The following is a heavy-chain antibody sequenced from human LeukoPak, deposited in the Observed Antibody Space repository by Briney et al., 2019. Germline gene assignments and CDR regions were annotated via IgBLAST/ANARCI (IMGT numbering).Heavy chain of an antibody. CDR2: IYYTGTT. V-gene: IGHV4-59*01. CDR3: ARSLRAYSYGYFDY. J-gene: IGHJ4*02. CDR1: GGSLSSYY. Sequence: PSETLSLTCSVSGGSLSSYYWSWIRQPPGKGLEWIGYIYYTGTTKYNPSLMSRVTFSVDTSKNQFSLNLSSVTAADTAVYYCARSLRAYSYGYFDYWGQGTRVIVSS. D-gene: IGHD5-18*01.